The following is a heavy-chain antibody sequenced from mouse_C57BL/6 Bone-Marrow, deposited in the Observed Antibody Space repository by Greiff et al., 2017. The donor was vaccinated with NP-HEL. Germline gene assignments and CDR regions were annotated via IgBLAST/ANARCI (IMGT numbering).Heavy chain of an antibody. CDR2: ISSGGSYT. V-gene: IGHV5-6*01. CDR3: ARHYSNTFDY. CDR1: GFTFSSYG. J-gene: IGHJ2*01. Sequence: EVMLVESGGDLVKPGGSLKLSCAASGFTFSSYGMSWVRQTPDKRLEWVATISSGGSYTYYPDSVKGRFTISRDNSKNTLYLQMSSLKSEDTAMYYCARHYSNTFDYWGQGTTLTVSS. D-gene: IGHD2-5*01.